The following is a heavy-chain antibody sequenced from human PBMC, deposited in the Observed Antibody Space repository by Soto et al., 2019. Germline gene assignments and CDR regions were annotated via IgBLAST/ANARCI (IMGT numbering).Heavy chain of an antibody. CDR3: ARASHVLRYFDWLPPDAFDI. V-gene: IGHV3-21*01. Sequence: GGSLRLSCAASGFTFSSYSMNWVRQAPGKGLEWVSSISSSSSYIYYADSVKGRFTISRDNAKNSLYLQMNSLRAEDTAVYYCARASHVLRYFDWLPPDAFDIWGQGTMVTVSS. CDR2: ISSSSSYI. J-gene: IGHJ3*02. CDR1: GFTFSSYS. D-gene: IGHD3-9*01.